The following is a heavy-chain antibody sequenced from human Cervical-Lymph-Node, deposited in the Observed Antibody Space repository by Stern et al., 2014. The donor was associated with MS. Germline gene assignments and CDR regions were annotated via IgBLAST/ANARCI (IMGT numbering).Heavy chain of an antibody. CDR3: ARDSPSWGWCFDY. V-gene: IGHV3-11*01. Sequence: VQLVQSGGGLVKPGGSLRLSCAASGFTFSDYDMSWIRQAPGKGLEWVSYISSSGSTIYYADAVKGRFTISRDNAKNSLYLQMNSLRAEDTAVYYCARDSPSWGWCFDYWGQGTLVTVSS. J-gene: IGHJ4*02. D-gene: IGHD6-19*01. CDR2: ISSSGSTI. CDR1: GFTFSDYD.